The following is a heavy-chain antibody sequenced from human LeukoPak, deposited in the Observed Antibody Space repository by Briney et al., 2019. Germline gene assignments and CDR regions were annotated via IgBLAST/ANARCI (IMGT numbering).Heavy chain of an antibody. CDR2: INYDGST. CDR3: AKDPIIGAPDYFDY. J-gene: IGHJ4*02. Sequence: GGSLRLSCAASGFTFSNYWMHWFRQAPGKGLVWVSRINYDGSTNYADSVKGRFTISRDTARNTLYMQMNSLRAEDTAVCYCAKDPIIGAPDYFDYWGQGTLVTVSS. CDR1: GFTFSNYW. V-gene: IGHV3-74*01. D-gene: IGHD1-26*01.